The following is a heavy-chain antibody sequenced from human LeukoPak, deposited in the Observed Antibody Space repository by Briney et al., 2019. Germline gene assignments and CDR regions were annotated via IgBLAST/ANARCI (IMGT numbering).Heavy chain of an antibody. V-gene: IGHV3-33*01. Sequence: GGSLRLSCAASGFTFSSYGMHWVRQAPGKGLEWVAVIWYDGSNKYYADSVKGRFTISRDNSKNTLYLQMNSLRAEDTAVYYCARVRDGSGWFDYYYGMDVWGQGTTVTVSS. CDR3: ARVRDGSGWFDYYYGMDV. CDR1: GFTFSSYG. CDR2: IWYDGSNK. D-gene: IGHD6-19*01. J-gene: IGHJ6*02.